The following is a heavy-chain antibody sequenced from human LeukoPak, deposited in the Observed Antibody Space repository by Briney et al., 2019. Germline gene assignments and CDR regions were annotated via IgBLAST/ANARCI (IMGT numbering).Heavy chain of an antibody. V-gene: IGHV3-53*01. Sequence: PGGSLRLSCAASEFTFSDYYMSWVREAPGKGLEWVSVISGGGNTYYADSVKGRFTISRDNSKNTLYLQMNSLRADDTAVYYCARRAGAYSHPYDYWGQGTPVTVSS. J-gene: IGHJ4*02. D-gene: IGHD4/OR15-4a*01. CDR1: EFTFSDYY. CDR3: ARRAGAYSHPYDY. CDR2: ISGGGNT.